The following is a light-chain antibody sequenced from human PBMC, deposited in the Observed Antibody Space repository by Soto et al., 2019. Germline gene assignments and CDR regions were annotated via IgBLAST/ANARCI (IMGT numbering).Light chain of an antibody. Sequence: EIVLTQSPGTLSLSPGESATLSCRASQSLSSNYLAWYQHKAGQAPRLLIYGASSRATGIPGRFSGSGSGTDFTLTISRLEPGGFAVYYCQQYGSSPASTFGPGTKVDIK. J-gene: IGKJ3*01. CDR3: QQYGSSPAST. CDR2: GAS. V-gene: IGKV3-20*01. CDR1: QSLSSNY.